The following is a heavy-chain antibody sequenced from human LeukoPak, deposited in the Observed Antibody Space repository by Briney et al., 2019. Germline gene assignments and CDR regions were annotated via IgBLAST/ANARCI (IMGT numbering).Heavy chain of an antibody. J-gene: IGHJ4*02. V-gene: IGHV1-46*01. CDR1: GYTFTSYY. CDR3: ASRLHGNYYGSGSYPYYFDY. D-gene: IGHD3-10*01. CDR2: INPSGGST. Sequence: ASVKVSCKASGYTFTSYYMHWVRQAPGQGLEWLGIINPSGGSTSYAQKFQGRVTMTRDTSTSTVYMELSSLRSEDTAVYYCASRLHGNYYGSGSYPYYFDYWGQGTLVTVSS.